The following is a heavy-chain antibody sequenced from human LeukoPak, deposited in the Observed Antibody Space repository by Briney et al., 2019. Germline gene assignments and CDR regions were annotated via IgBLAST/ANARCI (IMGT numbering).Heavy chain of an antibody. J-gene: IGHJ4*02. D-gene: IGHD4-17*01. CDR2: TSYDGSNK. CDR3: ARDTARDYGDYSS. CDR1: GFTFSSYA. V-gene: IGHV3-30*04. Sequence: GGSLRLSCAASGFTFSSYAMHWVRQAPGKGLEWVAVTSYDGSNKYYADSVKGRFTISRDNSKNTLYLQMNSLRAEDTAVYYCARDTARDYGDYSSWGQGTLVTVSS.